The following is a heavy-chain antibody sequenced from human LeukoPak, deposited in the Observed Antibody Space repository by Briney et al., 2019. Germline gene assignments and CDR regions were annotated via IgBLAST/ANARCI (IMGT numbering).Heavy chain of an antibody. CDR1: GGSFSGYY. Sequence: SETLSLTCAVYGGSFSGYYWYWIRQPPGKGLEWIGEINHSGSTNYNPSLKSRVTISVDTSKNQFSLKLSSVTAADTAVYYCARVPEYYDSSFFDYWGQGTLVTVSS. V-gene: IGHV4-34*01. CDR2: INHSGST. D-gene: IGHD3-22*01. J-gene: IGHJ4*02. CDR3: ARVPEYYDSSFFDY.